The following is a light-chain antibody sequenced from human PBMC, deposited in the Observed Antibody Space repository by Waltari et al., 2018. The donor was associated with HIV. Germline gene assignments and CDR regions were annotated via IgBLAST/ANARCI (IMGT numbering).Light chain of an antibody. V-gene: IGLV2-23*02. J-gene: IGLJ1*01. CDR1: SSDVGSYNL. CDR2: EVS. CDR3: CSYAGSSTFV. Sequence: QSALTQPASVSGSPGQSITISCPGTSSDVGSYNLVSWYQQHPGKAPKLMIYEVSKPPSGVSNRFSGSKSGNTASLTISGLQAEDEADYYCCSYAGSSTFVFGTGTKVTVL.